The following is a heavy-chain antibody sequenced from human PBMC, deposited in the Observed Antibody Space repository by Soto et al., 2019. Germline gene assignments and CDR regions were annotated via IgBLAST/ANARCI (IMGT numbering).Heavy chain of an antibody. V-gene: IGHV3-23*01. CDR1: GFTFSSYA. CDR2: ISGSGGST. Sequence: HPRRSLRLSCVASGFTFSSYAMSWFRQAPGKGLEWVSAISGSGGSTYYADSVKGRFTISRDNSKNTLYLQMNSLRAEDTAVYYCAKHIQPGDGYSYGSAFDYWGQGTLVTVSS. D-gene: IGHD5-18*01. CDR3: AKHIQPGDGYSYGSAFDY. J-gene: IGHJ4*02.